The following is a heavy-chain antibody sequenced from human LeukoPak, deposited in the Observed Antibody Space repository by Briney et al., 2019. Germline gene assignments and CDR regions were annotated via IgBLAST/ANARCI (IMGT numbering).Heavy chain of an antibody. J-gene: IGHJ3*02. D-gene: IGHD6-13*01. Sequence: RSSETLSLTCTVSGGSISSGSYYWSWIRQPAGKGLEWIGRIYTSGSTNYNPSLKSRVTISVDTSKNQFSLKLSSVTAADTAVYYCARFVGSSWLAFDIWGQGTMVTVSS. CDR3: ARFVGSSWLAFDI. CDR1: GGSISSGSYY. CDR2: IYTSGST. V-gene: IGHV4-61*02.